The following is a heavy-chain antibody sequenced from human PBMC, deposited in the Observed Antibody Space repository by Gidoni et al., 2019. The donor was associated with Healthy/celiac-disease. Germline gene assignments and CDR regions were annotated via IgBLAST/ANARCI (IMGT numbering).Heavy chain of an antibody. CDR1: GGSISSSSYY. CDR3: AREGGAGYSSSWYFDY. J-gene: IGHJ4*02. V-gene: IGHV4-39*07. CDR2: IYYSGST. D-gene: IGHD6-13*01. Sequence: QLQLQESGPGLVKPSATLSLTCTVSGGSISSSSYYWGWIRQPPGKGLEWIGSIYYSGSTYYNPSLKSRVTISVDTSKNQFSLKLSSVTAADTAVYYCAREGGAGYSSSWYFDYWGQGTLVTVSS.